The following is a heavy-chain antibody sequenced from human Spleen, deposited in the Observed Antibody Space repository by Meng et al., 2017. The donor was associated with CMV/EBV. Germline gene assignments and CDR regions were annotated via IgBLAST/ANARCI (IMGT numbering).Heavy chain of an antibody. Sequence: GGSLRLSCKGSGYSFTSYWIGWVRQMPGKGLEWMGIIYPGDSDTRYSPSFQGQVTISADKSISTAYLQWSSLKASDTAMYYCARLANLFGVISPWGQGTLVTVFS. CDR3: ARLANLFGVISP. CDR2: IYPGDSDT. CDR1: GYSFTSYW. J-gene: IGHJ5*02. D-gene: IGHD3-3*01. V-gene: IGHV5-51*01.